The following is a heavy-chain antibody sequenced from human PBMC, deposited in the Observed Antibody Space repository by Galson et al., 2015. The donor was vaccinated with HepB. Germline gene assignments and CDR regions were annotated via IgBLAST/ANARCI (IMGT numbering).Heavy chain of an antibody. CDR1: GGSISSYY. CDR2: IYYSGST. Sequence: ETLSLTCTVSGGSISSYYWSWIRQPPGKGLEWIGYIYYSGSTNYNPSLKSRVTISVDTSKNPFSLKLSSVTAADTAVYYCARDNGTWGGYGMDVWGQGTTVTVSS. V-gene: IGHV4-59*01. D-gene: IGHD3-16*01. J-gene: IGHJ6*02. CDR3: ARDNGTWGGYGMDV.